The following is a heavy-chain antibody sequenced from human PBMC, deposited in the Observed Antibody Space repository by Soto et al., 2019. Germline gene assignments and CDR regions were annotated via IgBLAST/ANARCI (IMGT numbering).Heavy chain of an antibody. J-gene: IGHJ4*02. CDR1: GGSVSSGSYY. CDR2: IYYSGST. V-gene: IGHV4-61*01. Sequence: TSETLSLTCTVSGGSVSSGSYYWSWIRQPPGKGLEWIGYIYYSGSTNYNPSLKSRVTISVDTSKNQFSLKLSSVTAADTAVYYCARDYVYGPNFDYWGQGTLVTVSS. CDR3: ARDYVYGPNFDY. D-gene: IGHD3-10*01.